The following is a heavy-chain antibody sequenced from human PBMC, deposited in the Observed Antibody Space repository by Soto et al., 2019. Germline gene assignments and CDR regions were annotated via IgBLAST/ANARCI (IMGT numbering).Heavy chain of an antibody. D-gene: IGHD1-1*01. CDR3: ARGHDDLYYFYYYGMDV. V-gene: IGHV1-8*01. J-gene: IGHJ6*02. CDR1: GYTFTSDD. Sequence: DSLKVSCKASGYTFTSDDINWVRQATGQGLEWMGWMNPNSGNTGYAQKFQGRVTMTRNTSISTAYMELSSLRSEDTAVYYCARGHDDLYYFYYYGMDVWGQGTTVT. CDR2: MNPNSGNT.